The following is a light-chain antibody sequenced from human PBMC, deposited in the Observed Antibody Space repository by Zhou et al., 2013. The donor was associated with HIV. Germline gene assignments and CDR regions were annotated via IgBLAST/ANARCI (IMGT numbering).Light chain of an antibody. Sequence: DIQMTQSPSSLSASVGDRVTITCRASQSISTFLNWYQQKPGKAPKLLIYGTSTLQSGVPSRFSGSGSGTDFTLTISSLQLEDFATYYCQQSYSHPALAFGGGTTVVIK. CDR1: QSISTF. V-gene: IGKV1-39*01. CDR2: GTS. J-gene: IGKJ4*01. CDR3: QQSYSHPALA.